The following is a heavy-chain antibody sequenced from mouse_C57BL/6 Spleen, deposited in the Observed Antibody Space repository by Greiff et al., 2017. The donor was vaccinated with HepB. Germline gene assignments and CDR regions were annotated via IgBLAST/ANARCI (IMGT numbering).Heavy chain of an antibody. CDR3: AYVNVVNWYFDV. V-gene: IGHV3-6*01. CDR1: GYSITSGYY. Sequence: EVQLKESGPGLVKPSQSLSLTCSVTGYSITSGYYWNWIRQFPGNKLEWMGYISYDGSNNYNPSLKNRISITRDTSKNQFFLKLNAVTTEDTATYYCAYVNVVNWYFDVWGTGTTVTVSS. CDR2: ISYDGSN. J-gene: IGHJ1*03.